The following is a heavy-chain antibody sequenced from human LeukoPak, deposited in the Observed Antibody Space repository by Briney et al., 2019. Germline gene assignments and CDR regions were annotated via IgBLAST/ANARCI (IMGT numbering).Heavy chain of an antibody. CDR2: IYHSGST. V-gene: IGHV4-4*02. J-gene: IGHJ6*02. CDR3: ARTRYYYYYGMDV. CDR1: GGSISSSNW. Sequence: KSSETLSLTCAVSGGSISSSNWWSWVRQPPGKGLEWIGEIYHSGSTNYNPSLKSRVTISVDTSKNQFSLKLSSVTAADTAVYYCARTRYYYYYGMDVWGQGTTVTVSS.